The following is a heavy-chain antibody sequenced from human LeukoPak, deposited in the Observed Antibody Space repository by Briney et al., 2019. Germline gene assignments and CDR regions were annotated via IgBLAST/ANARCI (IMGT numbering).Heavy chain of an antibody. CDR3: ARGYTAMVIGVDY. V-gene: IGHV3-21*01. CDR1: GFTFSSYS. D-gene: IGHD5-18*01. CDR2: ISSSSSYI. Sequence: GGSLRLSCAASGFTFSSYSMNWVRQAPGKGLEWVSSISSSSSYIYYADSVKGRFTISRDNAKNSLYLQMNSLGAEDTAVYYCARGYTAMVIGVDYWGQGTLVTVSS. J-gene: IGHJ4*02.